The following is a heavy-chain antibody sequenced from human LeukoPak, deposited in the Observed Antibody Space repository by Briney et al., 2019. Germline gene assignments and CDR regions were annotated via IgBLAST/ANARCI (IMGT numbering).Heavy chain of an antibody. Sequence: PSGTLSLTYTVSGGSISSHYWSWIRQPPGKGLEWIGYIYYSGSTNYNPSLKNRVTISVDTSKNQFSLKLSSVTAADTAVYYCARLVVPAAINLYYYYYYMDVWGKGTTVTVSS. J-gene: IGHJ6*03. V-gene: IGHV4-59*11. CDR2: IYYSGST. CDR3: ARLVVPAAINLYYYYYYMDV. D-gene: IGHD2-2*01. CDR1: GGSISSHY.